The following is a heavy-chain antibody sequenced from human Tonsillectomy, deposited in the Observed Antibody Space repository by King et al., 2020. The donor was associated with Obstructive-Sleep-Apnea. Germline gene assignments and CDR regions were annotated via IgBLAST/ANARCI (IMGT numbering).Heavy chain of an antibody. V-gene: IGHV3-23*04. CDR1: GFTFSSYA. Sequence: VQLVESGGGLVQPGGSLRLSCAASGFTFSSYAICWVRQAPGKGLEWVSGISGSGASTYYADSVKGRFTISRDNSKNTLYLQMNSLRAEATAVYYWTKEGYDNRGYYRVDPWGQGTLVTVSS. CDR2: ISGSGAST. CDR3: TKEGYDNRGYYRVDP. J-gene: IGHJ5*02. D-gene: IGHD3-22*01.